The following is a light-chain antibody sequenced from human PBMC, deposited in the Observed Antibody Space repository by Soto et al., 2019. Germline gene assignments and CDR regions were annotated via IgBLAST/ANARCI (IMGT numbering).Light chain of an antibody. CDR2: DVS. CDR1: SSDVGDYNF. V-gene: IGLV2-11*01. CDR3: CSYAGSYSYV. J-gene: IGLJ1*01. Sequence: ALTQPRSVSGSPGQSVTISCTGTSSDVGDYNFVSWHQQHPGKAPKLVIYDVSKRPSGVPDRFSGSKSGNTASLTISGLRAEYEADYYCCSYAGSYSYVFGTGTKVTVL.